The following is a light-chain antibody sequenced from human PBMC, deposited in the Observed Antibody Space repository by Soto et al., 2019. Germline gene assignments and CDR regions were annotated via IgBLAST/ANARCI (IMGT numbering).Light chain of an antibody. J-gene: IGLJ1*01. CDR1: SSDVGGYNY. CDR2: DVS. V-gene: IGLV2-14*01. CDR3: RSYTSSSPPYV. Sequence: QSALTQPASVSGSPGQSITISCTGTSSDVGGYNYVSWYQQHPGKAPKLMIYDVSNRPSGVSNRFSGSKSCNTASLTISGLQAEDEADYYCRSYTSSSPPYVFGTGTKLTVL.